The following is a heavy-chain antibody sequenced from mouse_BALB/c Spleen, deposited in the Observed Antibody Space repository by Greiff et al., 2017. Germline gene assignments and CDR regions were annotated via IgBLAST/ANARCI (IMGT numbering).Heavy chain of an antibody. CDR1: GYTFTSYT. Sequence: QVQLQQSAAELARPGASVKMSCKASGYTFTSYTMHWVKQRPGQGLEWIGYINPSSGYTEYNQKFKDKTTLTADKSSSTAYMQLSSLTSEDSAVYYCARHYRYGFDYWGQGTTLTVSS. J-gene: IGHJ2*01. D-gene: IGHD2-14*01. V-gene: IGHV1-4*02. CDR3: ARHYRYGFDY. CDR2: INPSSGYT.